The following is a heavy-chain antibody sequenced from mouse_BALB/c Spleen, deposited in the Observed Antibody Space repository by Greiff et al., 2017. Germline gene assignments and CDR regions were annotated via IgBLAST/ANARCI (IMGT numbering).Heavy chain of an antibody. CDR2: IWRGGST. J-gene: IGHJ4*01. CDR3: AKKGPTATYAMDY. D-gene: IGHD1-2*01. V-gene: IGHV2-5-1*01. Sequence: VQLQQSGPSLVQPSQSLSITCTVSGFSLTSYGVHWVRQSPGKGLEWLGVIWRGGSTDYNAAFMSRLSITKDNSKSQVFFKMNSLQADDTAIYYCAKKGPTATYAMDYWGQGTSVTVSS. CDR1: GFSLTSYG.